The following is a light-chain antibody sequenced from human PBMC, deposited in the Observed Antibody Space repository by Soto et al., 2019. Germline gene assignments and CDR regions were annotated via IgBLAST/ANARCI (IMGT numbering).Light chain of an antibody. CDR1: SGHSSYA. V-gene: IGLV4-69*01. J-gene: IGLJ3*02. CDR3: QTWGTGIRV. CDR2: LNSDGSH. Sequence: QTVVTQSPSASASLGASVKLTCTLSSGHSSYAIAWHPQQSEKGPRYLMKLNSDGSHSKGDGIPDRFSGSSSGAERYLTISSLQSEDEADYYCQTWGTGIRVFGGGTKLTVL.